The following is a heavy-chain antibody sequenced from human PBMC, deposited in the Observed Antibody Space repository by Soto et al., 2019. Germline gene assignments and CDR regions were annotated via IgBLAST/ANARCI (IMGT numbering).Heavy chain of an antibody. D-gene: IGHD3-10*01. CDR2: ISGSGGST. Sequence: GGSLRLSCAASGFTFSSYAMSWVRQAPGKGLEWVSAISGSGGSTYYADSVKGRFTISRDNSKNTLYLQMNSLRAEETAVYYCATLLGGYYGSGSYLEDYWGQGTLVTVSS. V-gene: IGHV3-23*01. J-gene: IGHJ4*02. CDR1: GFTFSSYA. CDR3: ATLLGGYYGSGSYLEDY.